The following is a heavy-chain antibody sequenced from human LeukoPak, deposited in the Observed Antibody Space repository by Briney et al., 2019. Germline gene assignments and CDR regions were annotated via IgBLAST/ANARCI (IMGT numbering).Heavy chain of an antibody. CDR2: ISYNGRTQ. D-gene: IGHD1-26*01. CDR3: ARETPWSGSPHDAFDI. CDR1: GFTFSTYA. J-gene: IGHJ3*02. V-gene: IGHV3-30*14. Sequence: GGSLRLSCVASGFTFSTYAVHWVRQAPGKGLEWVAVISYNGRTQYYADSLKGRFTISRDNSKNTLYLQMNSLRAEDTAVYYCARETPWSGSPHDAFDIWGQGTMVAVSS.